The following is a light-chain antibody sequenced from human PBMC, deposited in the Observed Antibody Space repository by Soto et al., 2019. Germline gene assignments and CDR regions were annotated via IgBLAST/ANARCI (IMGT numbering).Light chain of an antibody. CDR1: QIVRST. CDR3: QQTFSRPYT. J-gene: IGKJ2*01. V-gene: IGKV1-39*01. Sequence: DIQMTQSPSSLSASVGDRVTITCRASQIVRSTLNWYQQKPGKVPELLIYAASTLQPGVPSRFRGSGSGTDFTLTVSSLQPEDFATYHCQQTFSRPYTFGQGTKLEI. CDR2: AAS.